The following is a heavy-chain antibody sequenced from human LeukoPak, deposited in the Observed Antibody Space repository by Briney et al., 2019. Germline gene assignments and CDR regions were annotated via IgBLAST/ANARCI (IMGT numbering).Heavy chain of an antibody. D-gene: IGHD4-17*01. CDR3: ATLYGAQGDYFDY. Sequence: ASVKVSFKASGGTFSSYAISWVRQAPGQGLEWMGGIIPIFGTANYAQKFQGRVTITTDESTSTAYMELSSLRSEDTAVYYCATLYGAQGDYFDYWGQGTLVTVPS. CDR1: GGTFSSYA. J-gene: IGHJ4*02. CDR2: IIPIFGTA. V-gene: IGHV1-69*05.